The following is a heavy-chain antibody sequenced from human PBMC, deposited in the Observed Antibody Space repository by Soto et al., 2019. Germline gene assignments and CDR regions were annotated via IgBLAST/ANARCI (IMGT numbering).Heavy chain of an antibody. D-gene: IGHD3-3*01. CDR2: ISSSSSYI. CDR1: GFTFSSYS. Sequence: EVQLVESGGGLVKPGGSLRLSCAASGFTFSSYSMNWVRQAPGKGLEWVSSISSSSSYIYYADSVKGRFTISRDNAKNSLYLQMNSLRAEDTAVYYCAREGANVLRFLEWPLYYYGMDVWGQGTTVTVSS. CDR3: AREGANVLRFLEWPLYYYGMDV. J-gene: IGHJ6*02. V-gene: IGHV3-21*01.